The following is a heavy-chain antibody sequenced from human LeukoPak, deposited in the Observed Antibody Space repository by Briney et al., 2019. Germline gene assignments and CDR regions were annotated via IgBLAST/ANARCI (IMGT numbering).Heavy chain of an antibody. D-gene: IGHD2-2*01. J-gene: IGHJ5*02. CDR1: GGTFSSYA. CDR3: ARDCSSTSCYSIESRNKKNNWFDP. CDR2: IIPIFGTA. Sequence: SVKVSCKASGGTFSSYAISWVRQAPGQGLEWMGGIIPIFGTANYAQKFQGRVTITTDESTSTAYMELSSLRSEDTAVYYCARDCSSTSCYSIESRNKKNNWFDPWGQGTLVTVSS. V-gene: IGHV1-69*05.